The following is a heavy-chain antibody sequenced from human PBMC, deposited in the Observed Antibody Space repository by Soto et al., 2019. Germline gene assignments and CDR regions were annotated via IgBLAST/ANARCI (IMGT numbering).Heavy chain of an antibody. CDR2: ISSSGSTI. V-gene: IGHV3-11*01. Sequence: GGSLRLSCAASGFTFSDYYMSWIRQAPGKGLEWVSYISSSGSTIYYADSVKGRFTISRDDSKNTLYLQMNSLKTEDTAVYYCTTLFLSSGYYYGSGYWGQGTLVTVSS. CDR3: TTLFLSSGYYYGSGY. CDR1: GFTFSDYY. J-gene: IGHJ4*02. D-gene: IGHD3-22*01.